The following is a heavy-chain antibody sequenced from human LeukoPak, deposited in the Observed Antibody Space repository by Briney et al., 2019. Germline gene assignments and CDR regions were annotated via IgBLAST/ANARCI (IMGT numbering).Heavy chain of an antibody. V-gene: IGHV3-30*18. J-gene: IGHJ4*02. CDR2: ISYDGSNK. Sequence: GRSLRLSCAASGFTFSSYGMHWVRQAPGKGLEWVAVISYDGSNKYYADSVKGRFTISRDNSKNTLYLQMNSLRAEDTAVYYCAKRLGFDYWGQGTLVTVSS. D-gene: IGHD6-19*01. CDR3: AKRLGFDY. CDR1: GFTFSSYG.